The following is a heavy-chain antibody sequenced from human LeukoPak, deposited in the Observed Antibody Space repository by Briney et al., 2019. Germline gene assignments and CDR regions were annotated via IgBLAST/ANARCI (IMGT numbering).Heavy chain of an antibody. CDR1: GGSFSGYY. D-gene: IGHD3-16*01. J-gene: IGHJ3*02. CDR3: ARSLGGIDAFDI. V-gene: IGHV4-34*01. Sequence: SETLSLTCAVYGGSFSGYYWSWIRQPPGKGLEWIGEINHSGSTNYNPSLKSRVTISVDTSKNQFSLKLSSVTAADTAVYYCARSLGGIDAFDIRGQGTMVTVSS. CDR2: INHSGST.